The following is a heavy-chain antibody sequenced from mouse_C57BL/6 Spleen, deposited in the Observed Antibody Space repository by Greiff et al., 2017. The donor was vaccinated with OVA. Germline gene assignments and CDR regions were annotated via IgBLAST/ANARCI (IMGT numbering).Heavy chain of an antibody. CDR3: AKDYYGSSSFAY. V-gene: IGHV2-5*01. Sequence: QVQLQQSGPGLVQPSQRLSITCTVSGFSLTSYGVHWVRQSPGKGLEWLGVICSGGSTDYNAAFMSRLSITTDNSKRQVVFKMNSRQADDTAIYYGAKDYYGSSSFAYWGQGTLVTVSA. D-gene: IGHD1-1*01. J-gene: IGHJ3*01. CDR2: ICSGGST. CDR1: GFSLTSYG.